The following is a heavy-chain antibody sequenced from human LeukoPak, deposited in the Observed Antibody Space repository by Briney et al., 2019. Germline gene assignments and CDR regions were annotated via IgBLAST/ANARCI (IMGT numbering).Heavy chain of an antibody. Sequence: GGSLRLSCAASGFTFSSYGMHWVRQAPGKGLEWVAVISYDGSNKYYADSVKGRFTISRDNSKNTLYLQMNSLRAEDTAVYYCAKDRGDSSSWSRPPYYYYYGMDVWGQGTTVTVSS. CDR3: AKDRGDSSSWSRPPYYYYYGMDV. V-gene: IGHV3-30*18. CDR1: GFTFSSYG. D-gene: IGHD6-13*01. CDR2: ISYDGSNK. J-gene: IGHJ6*02.